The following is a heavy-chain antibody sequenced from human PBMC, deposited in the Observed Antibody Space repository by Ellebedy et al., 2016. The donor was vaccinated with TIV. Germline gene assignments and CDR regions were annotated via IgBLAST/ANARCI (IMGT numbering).Heavy chain of an antibody. V-gene: IGHV3-9*01. J-gene: IGHJ4*02. Sequence: SLKISXAASGLTFSSEWMSWVRQTPGKGLEWVSGISWNSLSKDYAASVKGRFIISRDNAKSSLYLEMNSLRPEDTALYYCAKTRGGIYFDYWGLGTLVTVSS. D-gene: IGHD6-25*01. CDR3: AKTRGGIYFDY. CDR1: GLTFSSEW. CDR2: ISWNSLSK.